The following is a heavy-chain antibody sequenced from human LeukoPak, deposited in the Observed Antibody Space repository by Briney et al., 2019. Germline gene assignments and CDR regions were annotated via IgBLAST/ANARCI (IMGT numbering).Heavy chain of an antibody. D-gene: IGHD3-22*01. CDR3: ASILGSDYYDSSGTFDY. CDR1: GGSISSYY. Sequence: NPSETLSLTCTVSGGSISSYYWSWIRQPPGKGLEWIGYIYYSGSTNYNPSLKSRVTISVDTSKNQFSLKLSSVTAADTAVYYCASILGSDYYDSSGTFDYWGQGTLVTVAS. CDR2: IYYSGST. J-gene: IGHJ4*02. V-gene: IGHV4-59*08.